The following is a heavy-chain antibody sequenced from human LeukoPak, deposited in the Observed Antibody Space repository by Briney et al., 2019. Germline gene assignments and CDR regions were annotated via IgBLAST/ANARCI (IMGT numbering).Heavy chain of an antibody. J-gene: IGHJ2*01. CDR2: IYYSGST. CDR3: ARTRTPHEGARYYDL. CDR1: GGSISSGDYY. D-gene: IGHD2-2*01. V-gene: IGHV4-30-4*08. Sequence: KTSQTLSLTCTVSGGSISSGDYYWSWIRQPRGKGLQWFGYIYYSGSTYYNPSLKSRVTRSVDTSKNQFALKLSSVTTPDTAVYYCARTRTPHEGARYYDLWGRGAMVTASS.